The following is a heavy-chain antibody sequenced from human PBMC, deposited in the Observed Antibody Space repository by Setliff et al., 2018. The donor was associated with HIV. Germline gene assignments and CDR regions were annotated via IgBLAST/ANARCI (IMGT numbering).Heavy chain of an antibody. D-gene: IGHD3-22*01. CDR1: GFTFTNAW. CDR2: IKSKGNGGTT. CDR3: YEYRDTSGYHFDY. Sequence: GGSLSLSCAASGFTFTNAWMSWVRQVPGKGLEWVGRIKSKGNGGTTDHAEPVKDRFTISRDDSKNTVYLQMNSLMREDTGMYYCYEYRDTSGYHFDYWGQGTLVTVSS. V-gene: IGHV3-15*01. J-gene: IGHJ4*02.